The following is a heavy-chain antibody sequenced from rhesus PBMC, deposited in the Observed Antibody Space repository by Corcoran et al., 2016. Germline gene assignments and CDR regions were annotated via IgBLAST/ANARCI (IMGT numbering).Heavy chain of an antibody. J-gene: IGHJ6*01. V-gene: IGHV4-147*01. CDR1: GASISSHY. CDR2: INGGRGST. Sequence: QVQLQESGPGPVKPSETLPLTCAVSGASISSHYWSWIRQPPGKGLEWIGYINGGRGSTSYNPSRKSRVTCSRDTSKNQLSLTLSAVTAADTAAYYGARGSGNYGLDSWGQGVVVTVSS. D-gene: IGHD2-21*01. CDR3: ARGSGNYGLDS.